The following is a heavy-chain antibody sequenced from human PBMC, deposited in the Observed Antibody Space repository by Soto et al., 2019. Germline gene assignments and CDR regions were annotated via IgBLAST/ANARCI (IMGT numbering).Heavy chain of an antibody. D-gene: IGHD3-22*01. CDR3: ARSHYDSAGYYSEFDS. CDR2: IYPGDSDT. V-gene: IGHV5-51*01. J-gene: IGHJ4*02. Sequence: PGESLKLSCQVSEYNFASYWIGWVRQVPGKGLEWMGIIYPGDSDTRYNPSFQGQVTFSADKSTSTVYLQWSSLKASDTAIYYCARSHYDSAGYYSEFDSWGQGTLVTVSS. CDR1: EYNFASYW.